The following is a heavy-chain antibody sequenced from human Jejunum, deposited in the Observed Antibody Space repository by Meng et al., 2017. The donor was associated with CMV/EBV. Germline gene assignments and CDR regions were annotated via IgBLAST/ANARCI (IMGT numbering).Heavy chain of an antibody. CDR2: MSATGTTS. CDR3: AKDGISNGYHFEY. D-gene: IGHD3-22*01. V-gene: IGHV3-23*01. J-gene: IGHJ4*02. CDR1: GFSFGAYA. Sequence: GFSFGAYAIRWDRQAPGKVLRWISAMSATGTTSYCAASMKGHFTISRVNSKNTLYLQIDILRVDATAFYYCAKDGISNGYHFEYWGQGTLVTVSS.